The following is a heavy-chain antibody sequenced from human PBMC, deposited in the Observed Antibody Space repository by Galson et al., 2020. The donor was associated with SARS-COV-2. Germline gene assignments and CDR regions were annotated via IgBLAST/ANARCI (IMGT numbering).Heavy chain of an antibody. CDR3: AKTGDLTGLDY. Sequence: GGFLRLSYAASGFTFSSYGMHWVRQAPGKGLEWVAVISYDGSNKYYADSVKGRFTISRDNSKNTLYLQMNSLRAEDTAVYYCAKTGDLTGLDYWGQGTLVTVSS. CDR2: ISYDGSNK. V-gene: IGHV3-30*18. D-gene: IGHD4-17*01. J-gene: IGHJ4*02. CDR1: GFTFSSYG.